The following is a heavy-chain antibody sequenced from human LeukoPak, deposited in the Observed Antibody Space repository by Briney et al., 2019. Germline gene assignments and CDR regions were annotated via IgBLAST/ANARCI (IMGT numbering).Heavy chain of an antibody. CDR1: GGSISSSSYY. CDR2: IYYSGTT. Sequence: SETLSLTCTVSGGSISSSSYYWAWIRQPPGKGLEWIGSIYYSGTTYYNPSLKSRVTISVDTSKNQFSLKLSSVTAADTAVYYCARRPYSNYVPPGWFDSWGQGTLVTVSS. J-gene: IGHJ5*01. D-gene: IGHD4-11*01. V-gene: IGHV4-39*07. CDR3: ARRPYSNYVPPGWFDS.